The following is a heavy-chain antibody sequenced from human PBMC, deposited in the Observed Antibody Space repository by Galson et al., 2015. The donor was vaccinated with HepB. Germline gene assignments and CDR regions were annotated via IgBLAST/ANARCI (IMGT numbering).Heavy chain of an antibody. CDR1: GFTFTSYG. CDR3: ARDTDYYDSSGLDY. Sequence: SCAASGFTFTSYGISWVRQAPGQGLEWMGWISAYNGNTNYAQKLQGRVTMTTDTSTSTAYMELRSLRSDDTAVYYCARDTDYYDSSGLDYWGQGTLVTVSS. D-gene: IGHD3-22*01. CDR2: ISAYNGNT. J-gene: IGHJ4*02. V-gene: IGHV1-18*04.